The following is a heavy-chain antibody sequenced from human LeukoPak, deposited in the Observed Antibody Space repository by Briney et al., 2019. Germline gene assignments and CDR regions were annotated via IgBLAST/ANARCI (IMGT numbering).Heavy chain of an antibody. CDR1: GFTFSSYW. D-gene: IGHD3-10*02. CDR2: IKQDGSEK. V-gene: IGHV3-7*01. Sequence: GGSLRLSCAASGFTFSSYWMSWVRQAPGKGLEWVANIKQDGSEKYYVDSVKGRFTISRDNAKNSLYLQMNSLRAEDTAVYYCSIMVWEFSPLGYWGQGTLVTVSS. J-gene: IGHJ4*02. CDR3: SIMVWEFSPLGY.